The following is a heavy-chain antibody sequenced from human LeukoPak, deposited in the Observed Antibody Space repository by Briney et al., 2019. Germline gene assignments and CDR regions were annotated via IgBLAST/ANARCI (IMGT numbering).Heavy chain of an antibody. Sequence: GGSLRLSCAASGFTFGTYAMHGVRQAPGKGVVWVAVTSYDGSNKYYADSVKGRFIISRDNSKNTLYLQMNSLRVEDTAVYYCAREGIFSPAPYDYWGQGTLVTASS. V-gene: IGHV3-30*04. J-gene: IGHJ4*02. CDR1: GFTFGTYA. CDR3: AREGIFSPAPYDY. CDR2: TSYDGSNK. D-gene: IGHD2-15*01.